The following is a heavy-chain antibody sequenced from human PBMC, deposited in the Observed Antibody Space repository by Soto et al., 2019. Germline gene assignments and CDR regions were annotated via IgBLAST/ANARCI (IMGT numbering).Heavy chain of an antibody. J-gene: IGHJ4*02. V-gene: IGHV4-30-4*01. Sequence: QVQLQESGPGLVRPSQNLSLTCSVYDAAIHNGGYFWRWIRQSPEKCLEWIGHIHNSGSPYNNPSMRRRVPMSADTSMNQCSMALTSVTAAATAIYYCASGSTTAKVDSWCQGILVTVSS. CDR3: ASGSTTAKVDS. CDR2: IHNSGSP. CDR1: DAAIHNGGYF.